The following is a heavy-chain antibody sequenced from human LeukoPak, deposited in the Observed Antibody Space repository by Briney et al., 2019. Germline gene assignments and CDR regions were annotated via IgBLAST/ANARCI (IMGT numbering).Heavy chain of an antibody. J-gene: IGHJ3*02. CDR1: GGSISSSSYY. D-gene: IGHD3-22*01. CDR2: IYYSGST. V-gene: IGHV4-39*07. CDR3: ARDKASGYYYFNI. Sequence: SETLSLTCTVSGGSISSSSYYWGWIRQPPGKGLEWIGSIYYSGSTYYNPSLKSRVTISVDTSKNQFSLKLSSVTAADTAVYYCARDKASGYYYFNIWGQGTMVTVSS.